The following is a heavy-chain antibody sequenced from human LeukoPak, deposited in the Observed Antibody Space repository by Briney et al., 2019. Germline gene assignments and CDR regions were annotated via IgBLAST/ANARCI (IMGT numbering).Heavy chain of an antibody. CDR2: IYSGGST. CDR3: VRDLRYCSSTSCYDPCFDY. Sequence: GGSLRLSCGASGFTVSTNYMSWVRQAPGKGLEWVSIIYSGGSTYYADSVKGRFTVSRDNSKNTLYLQMNSLRAEDTAVYYCVRDLRYCSSTSCYDPCFDYWGQGTLVTVSS. V-gene: IGHV3-66*01. CDR1: GFTVSTNY. D-gene: IGHD2-2*01. J-gene: IGHJ4*02.